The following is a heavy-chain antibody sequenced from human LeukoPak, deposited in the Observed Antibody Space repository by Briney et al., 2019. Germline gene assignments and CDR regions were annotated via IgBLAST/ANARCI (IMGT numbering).Heavy chain of an antibody. V-gene: IGHV3-23*01. Sequence: PGGSLRLSCAASGFTSSSYATSWVRQAPGKGLEWVSGISGSGTKTYYADSVKGRFTISRDNARSSLYLQMSSLRAEDTAVYYCARDPLGGGGYWGQGTLVTVSS. CDR2: ISGSGTKT. J-gene: IGHJ4*02. CDR3: ARDPLGGGGY. CDR1: GFTSSSYA. D-gene: IGHD3-16*01.